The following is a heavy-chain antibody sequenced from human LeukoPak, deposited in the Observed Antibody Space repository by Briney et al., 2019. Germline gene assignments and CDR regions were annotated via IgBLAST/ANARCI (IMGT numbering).Heavy chain of an antibody. V-gene: IGHV1-18*01. CDR3: ARDSRETGTTTDFDY. CDR2: ISADTGNT. CDR1: GYTFSNYG. J-gene: IGHJ4*02. D-gene: IGHD1-7*01. Sequence: VASVKVSCKTSGYTFSNYGISWVRQAPGQGLEWMGWISADTGNTNFAQKFQGRVTMTSDTSTSTYYMELRSLRSDDTAVYYCARDSRETGTTTDFDYWGQGTLVSVSS.